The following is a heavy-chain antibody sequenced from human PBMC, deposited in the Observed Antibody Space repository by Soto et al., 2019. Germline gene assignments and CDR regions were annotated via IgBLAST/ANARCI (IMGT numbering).Heavy chain of an antibody. CDR1: EFTFGSSG. CDR3: ARGRPYGMDV. V-gene: IGHV3-74*01. J-gene: IGHJ6*02. Sequence: EVQLVESGGGLVQPGGSLRVSCEPSEFTFGSSGMNWVRQAPGKGLVWVSRIDSDGSSTTYADSVKGRFTTSRDNAKNTLYLQMSSLRVEDTAVYYCARGRPYGMDVWGQGTTVTVSS. CDR2: IDSDGSST.